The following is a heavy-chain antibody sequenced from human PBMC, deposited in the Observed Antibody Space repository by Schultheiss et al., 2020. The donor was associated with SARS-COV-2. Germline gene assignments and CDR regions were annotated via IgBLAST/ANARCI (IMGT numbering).Heavy chain of an antibody. CDR1: GFSLSNARMG. CDR2: IFSNDEK. D-gene: IGHD5-18*01. V-gene: IGHV2-26*01. Sequence: SGPTLVKPTETLTLTCTVSGFSLSNARMGVSWIRQPPGKALEWLAHIFSNDEKSYSTSLKSRLTISKDTSKSQVVLTMTNMDPVDTATYYCARTTAGYSYGYLGDWFDPWGQGTLVTVSS. J-gene: IGHJ5*02. CDR3: ARTTAGYSYGYLGDWFDP.